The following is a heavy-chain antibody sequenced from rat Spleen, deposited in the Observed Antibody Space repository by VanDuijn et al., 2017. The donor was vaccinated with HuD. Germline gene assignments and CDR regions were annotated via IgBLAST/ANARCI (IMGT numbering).Heavy chain of an antibody. Sequence: EVQLVESGGGLVQPGRSMKLSCAASGFTFSNYGMAWVRQAPKKGLEWVAYISYDGGSTYYRDPVKGRFTISRDNIETTLYLQMDGLRSEDTAAYYCGRRATSGGSHFDYWGQGVMVTVSS. CDR1: GFTFSNYG. J-gene: IGHJ2*01. CDR3: GRRATSGGSHFDY. CDR2: ISYDGGST. V-gene: IGHV5-7*01. D-gene: IGHD1-1*01.